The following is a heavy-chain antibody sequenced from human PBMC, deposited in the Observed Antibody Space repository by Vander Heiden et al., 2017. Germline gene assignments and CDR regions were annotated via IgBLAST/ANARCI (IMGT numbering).Heavy chain of an antibody. V-gene: IGHV3-11*01. J-gene: IGHJ4*02. CDR1: GFTFSDYY. D-gene: IGHD3-22*01. CDR2: ISSSGSTI. Sequence: QVQLVESGGGLVKPGRSLRLSCAASGFTFSDYYMSWSRRAPGKGLEGVSYISSSGSTIYYADSVKGRFTISRDNAKNSLYLQMNSLRAEDTAVYYCARVPRVIVVVSHFDYWGQGTLVTVSS. CDR3: ARVPRVIVVVSHFDY.